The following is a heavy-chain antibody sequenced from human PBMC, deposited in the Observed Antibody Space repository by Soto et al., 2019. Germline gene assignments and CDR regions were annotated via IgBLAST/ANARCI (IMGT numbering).Heavy chain of an antibody. CDR1: GYTFTSYA. J-gene: IGHJ5*02. V-gene: IGHV1-3*01. CDR3: ATTNYCSGGSCSIRWFAP. Sequence: ASVKVSCKASGYTFTSYAMHWVRQAPGQRLEWMGWINAGNGNTKYSQKFQGRVTITRDTSASTAYMELSSLRSEDTAVYYCATTNYCSGGSCSIRWFAPWGQGTQVTVSP. D-gene: IGHD2-15*01. CDR2: INAGNGNT.